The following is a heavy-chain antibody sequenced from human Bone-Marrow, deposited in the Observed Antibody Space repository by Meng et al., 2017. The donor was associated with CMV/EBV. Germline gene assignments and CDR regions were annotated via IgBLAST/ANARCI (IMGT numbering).Heavy chain of an antibody. J-gene: IGHJ6*02. V-gene: IGHV1-69*10. CDR2: IIPILGIA. Sequence: SVKVSCKASGYTFISYGISWVRQAPGQGLEWMGGIIPILGIANYAQKFQGRVTITADKSTSTAYMELSSLRSEDTAVYYCARETSGDGMDVWGQGTMVTVSS. CDR1: GYTFISYG. CDR3: ARETSGDGMDV. D-gene: IGHD3-10*01.